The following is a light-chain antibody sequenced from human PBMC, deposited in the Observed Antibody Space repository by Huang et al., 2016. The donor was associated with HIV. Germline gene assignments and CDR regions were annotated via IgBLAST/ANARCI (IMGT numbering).Light chain of an antibody. CDR3: QQYSNFSRT. CDR1: QSIGNL. Sequence: DIQMTKFPTTLSASVGDRVTITCRASQSIGNLLAWYQQKPGKAPKLLLYKASSLESGVPARFSGSGSGTEFTLTISSLQPDDFASYYCQQYSNFSRTFGQGTKVEIK. J-gene: IGKJ1*01. V-gene: IGKV1-5*03. CDR2: KAS.